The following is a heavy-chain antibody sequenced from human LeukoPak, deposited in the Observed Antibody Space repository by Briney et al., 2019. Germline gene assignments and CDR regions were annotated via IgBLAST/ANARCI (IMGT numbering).Heavy chain of an antibody. CDR3: ARSLRYFDWLLVAFDI. J-gene: IGHJ3*02. CDR1: GFTFSSYA. V-gene: IGHV3-64*01. D-gene: IGHD3-9*01. CDR2: ISSNGDNT. Sequence: GGSLRLSCAASGFTFSSYAMHWVRQAPGKGLEYVSSISSNGDNTYYANSVKGRFIISRDNSKNTLYLQMNSLRAEDTAVYYCARSLRYFDWLLVAFDIWGQGTMVTVSS.